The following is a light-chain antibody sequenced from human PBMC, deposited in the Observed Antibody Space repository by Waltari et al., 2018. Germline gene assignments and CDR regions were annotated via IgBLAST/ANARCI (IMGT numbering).Light chain of an antibody. J-gene: IGLJ3*02. CDR2: RDD. CDR3: ATWDDSLSAVV. Sequence: SVLTQAPAASGTPGAGIAISCSEGSAARGGHYVSCYQHFPGAGPKLLIGRDDHRPSGVPDRFSGSKSGTSASLAISGLRSEDEADYYCATWDDSLSAVVFGGGTKLTVL. CDR1: SAARGGHY. V-gene: IGLV1-47*01.